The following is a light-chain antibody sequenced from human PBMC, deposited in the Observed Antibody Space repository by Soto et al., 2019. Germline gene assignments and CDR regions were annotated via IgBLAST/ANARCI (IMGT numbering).Light chain of an antibody. J-gene: IGKJ1*01. Sequence: EIVMTQSPATLSVSPGERATLSCRASQSVSNNLAWYQQKPGQAPRLLIYGASTGATGIPTRFSGSGSGTDFTLTISRLEPEDFAVYYCQEYGSSRTFGQGTKVDIK. V-gene: IGKV3-15*01. CDR3: QEYGSSRT. CDR2: GAS. CDR1: QSVSNN.